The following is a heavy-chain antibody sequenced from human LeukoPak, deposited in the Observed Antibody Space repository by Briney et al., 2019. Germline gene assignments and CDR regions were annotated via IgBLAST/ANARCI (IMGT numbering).Heavy chain of an antibody. J-gene: IGHJ5*02. CDR2: IYYSGST. CDR3: ATRLPGPSGEA. D-gene: IGHD2-15*01. Sequence: SETLSLTCTVSGGSISSSSYYWGWIRQPPGKGPEWIGSIYYSGSTYYNPSLKSRVTISVDTSKNQFSLKLSSVTAADTAVYYCATRLPGPSGEAWGQGTLVTVSS. V-gene: IGHV4-39*01. CDR1: GGSISSSSYY.